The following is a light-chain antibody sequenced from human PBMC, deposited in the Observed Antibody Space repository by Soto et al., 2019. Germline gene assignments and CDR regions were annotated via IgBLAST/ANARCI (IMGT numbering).Light chain of an antibody. CDR1: SSDVGGYNY. J-gene: IGLJ2*01. Sequence: QSVLTQPASVSESPGQSITISCTGTSSDVGGYNYVSWYQHHPGKAPKLMIYDVSNRPSGVSNRFSGSKSDNTASLTISGLQAEDEADYYCSSYTSTSTVVFGGGTKLTVL. CDR2: DVS. V-gene: IGLV2-14*03. CDR3: SSYTSTSTVV.